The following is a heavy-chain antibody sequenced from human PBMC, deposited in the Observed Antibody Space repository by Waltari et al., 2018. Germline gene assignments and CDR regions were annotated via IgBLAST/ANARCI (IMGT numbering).Heavy chain of an antibody. V-gene: IGHV3-53*01. CDR3: ARDVAMGLFGIPDHHGWDV. D-gene: IGHD3-10*01. CDR1: GFTVSSNY. J-gene: IGHJ6*02. Sequence: EVQLVESGGGLIKPGGSLRLSCAASGFTVSSNYMNWIRQAPGKGLEWVSGIYSGAEVHYGDSVKGRFTISRDKNKNTVDLQMNTLRIEDTAIYYCARDVAMGLFGIPDHHGWDVWGQGTTVIVSS. CDR2: IYSGAEV.